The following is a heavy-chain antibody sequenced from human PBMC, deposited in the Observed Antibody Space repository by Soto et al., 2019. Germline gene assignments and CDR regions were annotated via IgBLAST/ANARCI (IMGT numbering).Heavy chain of an antibody. CDR3: ARHGYRRVSRGFVGADY. J-gene: IGHJ4*02. CDR1: GGSISSSSYY. D-gene: IGHD3-16*01. V-gene: IGHV4-39*01. CDR2: IYYSGST. Sequence: QLQLQESGPGLVKPSETLSLTCTVSGGSISSSSYYWGWIRQPPGKGLEWIGSIYYSGSTYYNPSLKSRVTISVDTSKNQFSLKLSSVTAADTAVYYCARHGYRRVSRGFVGADYWGQGTLVTVSS.